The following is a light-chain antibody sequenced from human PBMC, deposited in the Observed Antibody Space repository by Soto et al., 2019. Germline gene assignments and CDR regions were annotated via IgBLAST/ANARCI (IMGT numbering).Light chain of an antibody. CDR3: ASWEDSLNGWV. CDR1: SSNVGSNT. Sequence: QSVLTQPPSASGTPGQRVTISCSGSSSNVGSNTVSWYQQLPGTAPKVLIYSDDQRPSGVPDRFSGSWSGSSASLAISGLQSGDEADYYCASWEDSLNGWVIGGGTKLTVL. J-gene: IGLJ3*02. CDR2: SDD. V-gene: IGLV1-44*01.